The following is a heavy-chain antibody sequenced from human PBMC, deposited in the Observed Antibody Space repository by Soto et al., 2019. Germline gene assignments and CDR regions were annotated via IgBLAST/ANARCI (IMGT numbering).Heavy chain of an antibody. D-gene: IGHD3-10*01. Sequence: LRLSYAASGFTFSNVWLSWVRQGPGKGLEWLGRIKRRTENETTDYASPARGRFIISRDDSKNMLYLQMNRLKSEDTAMYYCAIPRCGPMARDTFYCDYWGGVNRSTVSS. CDR3: AIPRCGPMARDTFYCDY. J-gene: IGHJ4*02. CDR1: GFTFSNVW. CDR2: IKRRTENETT. V-gene: IGHV3-15*01.